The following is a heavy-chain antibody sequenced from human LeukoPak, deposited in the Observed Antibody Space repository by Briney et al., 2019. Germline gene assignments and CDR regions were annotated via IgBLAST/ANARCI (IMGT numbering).Heavy chain of an antibody. CDR3: ARDSGSESSPFDY. V-gene: IGHV3-7*01. D-gene: IGHD3-10*01. J-gene: IGHJ4*02. Sequence: GGSLRLSCAASGFTFSNYWMSWVRQAPGKGLEWVANIKQDGREKYYVDSVKGRFSISRDNAKNSLYLQMNSLRAEDTAVYYCARDSGSESSPFDYWGQGTLLTVSS. CDR2: IKQDGREK. CDR1: GFTFSNYW.